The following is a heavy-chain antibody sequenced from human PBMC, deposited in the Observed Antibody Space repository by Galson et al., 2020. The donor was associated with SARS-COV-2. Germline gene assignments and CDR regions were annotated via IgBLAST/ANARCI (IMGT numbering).Heavy chain of an antibody. Sequence: ASVKVSCAASGFTFSSYSLNWVRQPPGKGLEWVSSISSSSSYIYYAASVKGRFTISRDNAKNSLYLQMNSLRAEDTAVYYCARVRYYDILTTWGQGTLVTVSS. D-gene: IGHD3-9*01. J-gene: IGHJ1*01. CDR2: ISSSSSYI. CDR1: GFTFSSYS. CDR3: ARVRYYDILTT. V-gene: IGHV3-21*01.